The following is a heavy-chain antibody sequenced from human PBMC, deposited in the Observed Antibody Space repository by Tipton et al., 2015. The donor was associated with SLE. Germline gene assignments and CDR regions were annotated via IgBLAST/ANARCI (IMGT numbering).Heavy chain of an antibody. J-gene: IGHJ4*02. D-gene: IGHD3-16*01. CDR1: GGSFSGYY. CDR3: ARGGGSHYFDY. V-gene: IGHV4-34*01. Sequence: TLSLTCAVYGGSFSGYYWSWIRQPPGKGLEWIGEINHSGSTNYNPSLKSRVTISVDTTKNQFSLKLSSVTAAETAVYYCARGGGSHYFDYWGQGTLVTVSS. CDR2: INHSGST.